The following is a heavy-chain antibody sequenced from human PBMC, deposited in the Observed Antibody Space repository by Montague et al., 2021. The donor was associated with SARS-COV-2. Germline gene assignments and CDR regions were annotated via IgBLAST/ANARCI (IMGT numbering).Heavy chain of an antibody. Sequence: SETLSLTCIVSGGSTNYYYWSWIRQSPGKGLEWIGHMYYSGSTNYNPSLKSRVTMSIDRSRNQFSLKLRSVTAADTAVYYCARVARYCTNGVCQTYYYYGLDVWGQGTTVTVSS. CDR3: ARVARYCTNGVCQTYYYYGLDV. CDR2: MYYSGST. J-gene: IGHJ6*02. CDR1: GGSTNYYY. V-gene: IGHV4-59*01. D-gene: IGHD2-8*01.